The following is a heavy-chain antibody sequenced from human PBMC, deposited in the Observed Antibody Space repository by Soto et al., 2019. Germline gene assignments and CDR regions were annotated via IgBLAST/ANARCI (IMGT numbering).Heavy chain of an antibody. CDR1: GGSVSSGSYY. Sequence: SETLSLTCTVSGGSVSSGSYYWSWIRQPPGKGLEWIGYIYYSGSTNYNPSLKSRVTISVDTSKNQFSLKLSSVTAADTAVYDWATPGGYGRSSYFDYWGQGTLVTVSS. CDR2: IYYSGST. D-gene: IGHD6-6*01. CDR3: ATPGGYGRSSYFDY. V-gene: IGHV4-61*01. J-gene: IGHJ4*02.